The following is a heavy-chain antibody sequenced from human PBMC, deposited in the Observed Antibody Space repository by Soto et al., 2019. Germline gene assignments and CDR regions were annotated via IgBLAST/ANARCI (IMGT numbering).Heavy chain of an antibody. CDR3: ASTAEGYCSATACPFDY. J-gene: IGHJ4*02. CDR1: GYNFTTYG. Sequence: HVPLLQSGVEVKKPGASVKVSCKASGYNFTTYGFNWVRQAPGQGLEWMGWISGYDGNTKYAENLEDRVTMTTDTSTSTAYMVLGSLRSDDTAVYYCASTAEGYCSATACPFDYWGQGTPVTVTS. D-gene: IGHD2-15*01. V-gene: IGHV1-18*04. CDR2: ISGYDGNT.